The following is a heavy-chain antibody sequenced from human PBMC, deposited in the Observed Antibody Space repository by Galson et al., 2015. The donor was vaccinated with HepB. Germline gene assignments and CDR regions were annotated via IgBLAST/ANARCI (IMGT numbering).Heavy chain of an antibody. D-gene: IGHD2-2*01. CDR1: GYTFTGYY. CDR2: INPNSGGT. CDR3: ARGRRYCSSTSCYFSP. J-gene: IGHJ5*02. V-gene: IGHV1-2*06. Sequence: SVKVSCKASGYTFTGYYMHWMRQAPGQGLEWMGRINPNSGGTNYAQKFQGRVTMTRDTSISTAYMELSRLRSDDTAVYYCARGRRYCSSTSCYFSPWGQGTLVTVSS.